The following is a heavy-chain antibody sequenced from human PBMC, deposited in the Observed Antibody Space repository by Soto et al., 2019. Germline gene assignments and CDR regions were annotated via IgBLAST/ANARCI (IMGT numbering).Heavy chain of an antibody. J-gene: IGHJ5*02. Sequence: GGSLRLSCAASGFTFSSYGMHWVRQAPGKGLEWVAVIWYDGSNKYYADSVKGRFTISRDNSKNTLYLQMNSLRAEDTAVYYCARDPTGTTSEGWFDPWGQGTLVTVSS. CDR2: IWYDGSNK. D-gene: IGHD1-7*01. CDR3: ARDPTGTTSEGWFDP. CDR1: GFTFSSYG. V-gene: IGHV3-33*01.